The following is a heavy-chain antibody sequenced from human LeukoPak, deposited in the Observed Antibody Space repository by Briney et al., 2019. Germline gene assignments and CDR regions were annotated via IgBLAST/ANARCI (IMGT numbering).Heavy chain of an antibody. J-gene: IGHJ4*02. CDR3: ARVGGGLGPALDY. V-gene: IGHV3-21*01. Sequence: PGGSLRLSCAASGFTFNRYSMNWVRQAPGKGLEWVSSISRSSSYIYYADSMQGRFTISRDNAKNSLYLQMNSLRAEDTAVYYCARVGGGLGPALDYWGQGTLVTVSS. CDR2: ISRSSSYI. D-gene: IGHD3-16*01. CDR1: GFTFNRYS.